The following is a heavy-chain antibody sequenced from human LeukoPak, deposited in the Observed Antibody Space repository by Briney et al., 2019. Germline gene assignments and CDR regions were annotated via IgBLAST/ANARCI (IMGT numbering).Heavy chain of an antibody. Sequence: ASVKVSFKASGYTFTNYYIHWVRQAPGQGLEWMGIINPSGGGTSYAQKFQGRVTMTRDTSTSTVYMELSSLRAEDTAVYYCARRGDYGDSLSYYTMDVWGQGTTVTVSS. CDR1: GYTFTNYY. CDR2: INPSGGGT. J-gene: IGHJ6*02. CDR3: ARRGDYGDSLSYYTMDV. V-gene: IGHV1-46*01. D-gene: IGHD4-17*01.